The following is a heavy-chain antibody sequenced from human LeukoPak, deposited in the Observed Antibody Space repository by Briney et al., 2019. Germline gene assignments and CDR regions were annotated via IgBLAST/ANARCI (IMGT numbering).Heavy chain of an antibody. J-gene: IGHJ4*02. CDR1: GGTFSSYA. V-gene: IGHV1-69*05. Sequence: GASVKVSCKASGGTFSSYAISWVRQAPGQGLEWMAGIIPIFGTANYAQAFQGRFTITRDDSKNTVYMEVSSVRCEDTCVYYFSKARASYYDSNGYYQPYYFDYWGQGTLVTVSS. D-gene: IGHD3-22*01. CDR2: IIPIFGTA. CDR3: SKARASYYDSNGYYQPYYFDY.